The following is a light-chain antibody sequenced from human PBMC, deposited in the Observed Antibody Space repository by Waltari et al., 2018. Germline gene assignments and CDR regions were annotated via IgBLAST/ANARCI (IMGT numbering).Light chain of an antibody. CDR3: QQGSLLPLT. V-gene: IGKV3-11*01. Sequence: EIVLTQSPVTLSLSAGERATLSCRASQSVFNYLAWYQQKPGQDPRLLIYDTSKRATGIPPRFSGSGSGIDFTLTISNLEAEDFALYYCQQGSLLPLTFGGGTKVEIK. CDR2: DTS. J-gene: IGKJ4*01. CDR1: QSVFNY.